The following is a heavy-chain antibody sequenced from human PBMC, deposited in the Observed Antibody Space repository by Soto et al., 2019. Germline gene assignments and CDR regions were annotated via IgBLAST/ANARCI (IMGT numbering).Heavy chain of an antibody. D-gene: IGHD6-6*01. CDR3: ARYSSSALDY. CDR2: IYYSGIT. V-gene: IGHV4-39*01. Sequence: QLQLQESGPGLVKPSETLSLTCTVSGGSISSRTYYWVWIRQPPGKGLEWIGTIYYSGITYYNPSLESRVTISVDTSMNQFSLKLSSVTAADTAVYFCARYSSSALDYWGQGTLVTVSS. CDR1: GGSISSRTYY. J-gene: IGHJ4*02.